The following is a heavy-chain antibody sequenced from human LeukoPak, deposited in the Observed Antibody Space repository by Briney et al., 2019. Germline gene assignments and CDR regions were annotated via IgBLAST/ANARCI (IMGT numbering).Heavy chain of an antibody. CDR3: ARGYVGPFGAEYFQH. CDR1: GGSISSYY. Sequence: SETLSLTCTVSGGSISSYYWSWIRQPPGKGLEWIGYIYYSGSTNYNPSLKSRVTISVDTSKNQFSLKLSSVIAADTAVYYCARGYVGPFGAEYFQHWGQGTLVTVSS. D-gene: IGHD3-10*01. CDR2: IYYSGST. J-gene: IGHJ1*01. V-gene: IGHV4-59*01.